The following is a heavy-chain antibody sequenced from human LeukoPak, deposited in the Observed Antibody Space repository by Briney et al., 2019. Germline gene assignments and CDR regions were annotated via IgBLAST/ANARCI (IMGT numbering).Heavy chain of an antibody. Sequence: PSETLSLTCTVSGGSVSSGGYFWSWIRQPPGKGLEWIAYISYSGSTNYNPSLKSRVTISVDTSKNQFSLKLTSVTAADTAVYYCARHLDSYGYVYFDYWGQGTLVTVSS. CDR1: GGSVSSGGYF. CDR3: ARHLDSYGYVYFDY. CDR2: ISYSGST. D-gene: IGHD5-18*01. J-gene: IGHJ4*02. V-gene: IGHV4-61*08.